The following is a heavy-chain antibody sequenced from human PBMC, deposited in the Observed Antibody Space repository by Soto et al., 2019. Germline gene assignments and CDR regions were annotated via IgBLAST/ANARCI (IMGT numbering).Heavy chain of an antibody. CDR1: GGTFSSYT. V-gene: IGHV1-69*02. Sequence: QVQLVQSGAEVKKPGASVKVSCKASGGTFSSYTISWVRQAPGQGLEWMGRIIPILCIANYAQKFQGRVTITADKSTSTAYMELSSLRSEDTAVYYCARGWEGYCSGGSCYGWFDPWGQGTLVTVSS. D-gene: IGHD2-15*01. J-gene: IGHJ5*02. CDR2: IIPILCIA. CDR3: ARGWEGYCSGGSCYGWFDP.